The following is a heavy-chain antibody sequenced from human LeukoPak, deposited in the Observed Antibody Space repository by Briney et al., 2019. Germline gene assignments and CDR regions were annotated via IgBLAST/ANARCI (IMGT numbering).Heavy chain of an antibody. CDR2: INHSGST. V-gene: IGHV4-34*01. D-gene: IGHD1-14*01. CDR3: ARGMGNPSDY. J-gene: IGHJ4*02. Sequence: PSETLSPTCAVYGGSFSGYYWSWIRQPPGKGLEWIGEINHSGSTNYNPSLKSRVTISVDTSKNQFSLKLSSVTAADTAAYYCARGMGNPSDYWGQGTLVTVSS. CDR1: GGSFSGYY.